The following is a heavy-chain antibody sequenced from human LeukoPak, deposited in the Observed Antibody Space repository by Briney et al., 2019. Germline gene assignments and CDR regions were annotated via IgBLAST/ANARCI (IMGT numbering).Heavy chain of an antibody. V-gene: IGHV1-8*03. CDR1: GYTFTSYD. J-gene: IGHJ4*02. Sequence: ASVKVSCKAYGYTFTSYDINWVRQATGQGLEWMGWMNPNSGNTGYAQKFQGRVTITRNTSISTAYMELSSLRSEDTAVYYCARAPSGSYLFDYWGQGTLVTVSS. D-gene: IGHD1-26*01. CDR2: MNPNSGNT. CDR3: ARAPSGSYLFDY.